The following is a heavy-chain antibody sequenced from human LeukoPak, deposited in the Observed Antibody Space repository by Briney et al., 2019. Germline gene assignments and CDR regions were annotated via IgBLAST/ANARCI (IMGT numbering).Heavy chain of an antibody. CDR3: TRCYGSGTPDDY. CDR1: GFTFGDYA. CDR2: TRSKGYGGTT. V-gene: IGHV3-49*03. D-gene: IGHD3-10*01. Sequence: GGSLRLSCTASGFTFGDYAMSWFRQAPGKGLEWVGFTRSKGYGGTTEYAASVKGRFIISRDDSKNIAYLQMNSLKTEDTAVYYCTRCYGSGTPDDYWGQGTLVTVSS. J-gene: IGHJ4*02.